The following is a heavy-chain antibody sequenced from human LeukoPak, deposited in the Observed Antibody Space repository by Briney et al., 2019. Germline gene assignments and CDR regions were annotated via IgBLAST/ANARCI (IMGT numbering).Heavy chain of an antibody. Sequence: ASVKVSCKASGYSFTTYYIHWVRQVPGHGLEWMGRINPISGGTDFAQKFRGRVTMTRDTSINTAYMELSSLRFDDTAIYYCARLSRLEPLHNWGQGTQVTVSS. D-gene: IGHD3-16*02. CDR2: INPISGGT. CDR1: GYSFTTYY. CDR3: ARLSRLEPLHN. V-gene: IGHV1-2*06. J-gene: IGHJ4*01.